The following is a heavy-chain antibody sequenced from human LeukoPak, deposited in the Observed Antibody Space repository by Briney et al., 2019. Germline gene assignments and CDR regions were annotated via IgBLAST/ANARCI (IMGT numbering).Heavy chain of an antibody. D-gene: IGHD4-17*01. CDR3: ARDLVTVTKGFDI. Sequence: SETLSLTCTVSGGSISSHYWSWIRQPPGKGLEWIGYISYIGTTNYNPSLKSRVTISIETSKYQFSLKLSSVTTADTAVYYCARDLVTVTKGFDIWGLGTMVSVSS. CDR1: GGSISSHY. CDR2: ISYIGTT. V-gene: IGHV4-59*11. J-gene: IGHJ3*02.